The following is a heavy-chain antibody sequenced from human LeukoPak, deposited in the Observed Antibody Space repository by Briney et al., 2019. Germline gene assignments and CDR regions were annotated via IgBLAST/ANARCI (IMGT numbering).Heavy chain of an antibody. Sequence: GASLRLSCAASGFTFSSYAMSWVRQAPGKGLEWVSAISGSGGSTYYADSVKGRFTISRDNSKNTLYLQMNSLRAEDTAVYYCAKGVTTGTTLIGVDYWGQGTLVTGSS. V-gene: IGHV3-23*01. CDR3: AKGVTTGTTLIGVDY. J-gene: IGHJ4*02. CDR2: ISGSGGST. D-gene: IGHD1-1*01. CDR1: GFTFSSYA.